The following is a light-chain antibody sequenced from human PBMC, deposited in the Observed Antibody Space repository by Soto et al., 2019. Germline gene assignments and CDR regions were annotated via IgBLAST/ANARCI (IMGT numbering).Light chain of an antibody. Sequence: EIVMTQSPATLSVSPGERATLSCWASQSISNNLAWYQHRPGQAPRLLIYDTSTRAAGIPARFSGSGSGTDFTLTISSLQSEDFAVYYCQQYNNWRSITFGQGTRLEIK. CDR1: QSISNN. V-gene: IGKV3-15*01. J-gene: IGKJ5*01. CDR3: QQYNNWRSIT. CDR2: DTS.